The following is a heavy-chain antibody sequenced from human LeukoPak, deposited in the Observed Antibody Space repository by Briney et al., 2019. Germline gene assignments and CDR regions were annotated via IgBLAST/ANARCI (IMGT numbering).Heavy chain of an antibody. CDR2: VSTGSNYI. CDR3: ARDRDYDFHLDV. J-gene: IGHJ6*03. D-gene: IGHD5-24*01. CDR1: GFTFSSYS. Sequence: GGSLRLSCTASGFTFSSYSLNWVRQAPGKGLEWVSSVSTGSNYIYYADSVKGRFTISRDNDKNSLYLQMNSLRAEDTAVYYCARDRDYDFHLDVWGKGTMVTVSS. V-gene: IGHV3-21*01.